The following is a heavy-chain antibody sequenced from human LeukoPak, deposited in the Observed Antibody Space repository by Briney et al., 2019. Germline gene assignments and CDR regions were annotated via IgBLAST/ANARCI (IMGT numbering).Heavy chain of an antibody. CDR2: MNPNSGNT. D-gene: IGHD3-9*01. CDR1: GYTFTSYD. CDR3: AGSIRYFDWLFYAFDI. Sequence: GASVKVSCKASGYTFTSYDINWVRQATGQGLEWMGWMNPNSGNTGYAQKFQGRVTMTRNTSISTAYMELSSLRSEDTAVYYCAGSIRYFDWLFYAFDIWGQGTMVTVSS. J-gene: IGHJ3*02. V-gene: IGHV1-8*01.